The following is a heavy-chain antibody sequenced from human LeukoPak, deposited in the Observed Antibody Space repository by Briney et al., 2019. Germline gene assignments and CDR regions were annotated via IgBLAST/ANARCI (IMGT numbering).Heavy chain of an antibody. J-gene: IGHJ5*02. V-gene: IGHV6-1*01. CDR1: GDSFSSNSAA. CDR3: AREPYCSSTSCEPLDP. D-gene: IGHD2-2*01. Sequence: SQTLSLTCAISGDSFSSNSAAWNWIRQSPSRGLEWLGRTYYRSKWYNDYAVSVKSRITITPATSKNQFSLQLNSVTAEDTAVYYCAREPYCSSTSCEPLDPWGQGTLVTVSS. CDR2: TYYRSKWYN.